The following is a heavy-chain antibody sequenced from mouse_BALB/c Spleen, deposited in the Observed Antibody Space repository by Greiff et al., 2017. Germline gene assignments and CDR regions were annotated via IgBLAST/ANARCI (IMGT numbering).Heavy chain of an antibody. CDR1: GFTFSSYA. CDR3: ARGRDGYDYGGAWFAY. D-gene: IGHD2-4*01. Sequence: EVKLMESGGGLVKPGGSLKLSRAASGFTFSSYAMSWVRQTPEKRLEWVASISSGGSTYYPDSVKGRFTISRDNARNILYLQMSSLRSEDTAMYYCARGRDGYDYGGAWFAYWGQGTLVTVSA. V-gene: IGHV5-6-5*01. J-gene: IGHJ3*01. CDR2: ISSGGST.